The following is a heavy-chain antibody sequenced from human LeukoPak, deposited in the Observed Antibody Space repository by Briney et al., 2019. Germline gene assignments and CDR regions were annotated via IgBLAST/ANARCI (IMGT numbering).Heavy chain of an antibody. CDR2: IYPGDSDT. D-gene: IGHD3-22*01. CDR1: GYTFTGYY. CDR3: ARHTYYYDNSAYQH. V-gene: IGHV5-51*01. J-gene: IGHJ4*02. Sequence: ASVKVSCKASGYTFTGYYMHWVRQAPGQGLEWMGIIYPGDSDTRYSPSFQGQVTISADKSISTAYLLWSSLKASDTAIYYCARHTYYYDNSAYQHWGQGTLVTVSS.